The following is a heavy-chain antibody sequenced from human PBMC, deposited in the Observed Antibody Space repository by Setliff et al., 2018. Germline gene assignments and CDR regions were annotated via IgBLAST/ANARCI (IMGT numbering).Heavy chain of an antibody. CDR2: IYPGDSDT. V-gene: IGHV5-51*01. D-gene: IGHD3-10*01. CDR1: GYSFTSYW. J-gene: IGHJ6*02. CDR3: ARQTYGSGSYNYYYGMDV. Sequence: GESLKISCEGSGYSFTSYWIGWVRQMPGKGLEWMGIIYPGDSDTRYSPSFQGQVTISADKSISTAYLQWSSLKASDTAMYYCARQTYGSGSYNYYYGMDVWGQGTTVTVSS.